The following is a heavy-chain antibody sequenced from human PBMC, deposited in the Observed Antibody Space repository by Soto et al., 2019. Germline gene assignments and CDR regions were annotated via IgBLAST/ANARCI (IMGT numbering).Heavy chain of an antibody. V-gene: IGHV1-69*08. J-gene: IGHJ4*02. CDR2: VNPVLGTA. CDR3: VRLPLDS. Sequence: QVQLVQSGAEVKKPGSSVRVSCKIFGASLYNITVSWVRQAPGLGLQWMGRVNPVLGTANYAQEFQGRVRLSADRSTNTAYMDMNSLTPYDTAMDYCVRLPLDSWGQGTLVAVSS. CDR1: GASLYNIT.